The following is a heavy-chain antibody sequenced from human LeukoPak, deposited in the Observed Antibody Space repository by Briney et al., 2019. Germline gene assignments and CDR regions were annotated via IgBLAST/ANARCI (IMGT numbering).Heavy chain of an antibody. D-gene: IGHD1-1*01. CDR3: ARYTTGAFDY. CDR2: IHPGDSDT. Sequence: GESLKISCKGSGYSFTSYWISWVRQMPGKGLEWMGVIHPGDSDTRYSPSFEGQVTVSADKSISTAYLQWSSLKASDTAMYYCARYTTGAFDYWGQGTLVAVSS. J-gene: IGHJ4*02. CDR1: GYSFTSYW. V-gene: IGHV5-51*01.